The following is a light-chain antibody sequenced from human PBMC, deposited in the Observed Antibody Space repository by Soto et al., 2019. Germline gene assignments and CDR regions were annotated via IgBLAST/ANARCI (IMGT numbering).Light chain of an antibody. J-gene: IGLJ2*01. CDR1: SSDVGTYNY. CDR2: EVS. Sequence: QSALTQPASVSGSPGQSITISCTGTSSDVGTYNYVSWYQQHPGKAPKLMIYEVSNRPSGVSNRFSGSKSGNTASLTISGLQAEDEADYYCCSYTTNSTHVIFGGGTKLTVL. V-gene: IGLV2-14*01. CDR3: CSYTTNSTHVI.